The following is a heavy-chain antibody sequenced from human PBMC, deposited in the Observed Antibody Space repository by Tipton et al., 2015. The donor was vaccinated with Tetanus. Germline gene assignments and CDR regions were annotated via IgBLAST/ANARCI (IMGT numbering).Heavy chain of an antibody. Sequence: TLSLTCTVSGGSISPYYWSWIRQPPGKGLEWIGYIYYSGSTNYNPSLESRVTISVDTSKNQFSLKLRSVTVADTAVYYCARVYCSGGSCYDGWGDWGQGTLVTVSS. J-gene: IGHJ4*02. CDR1: GGSISPYY. CDR3: ARVYCSGGSCYDGWGD. D-gene: IGHD2-15*01. V-gene: IGHV4-59*01. CDR2: IYYSGST.